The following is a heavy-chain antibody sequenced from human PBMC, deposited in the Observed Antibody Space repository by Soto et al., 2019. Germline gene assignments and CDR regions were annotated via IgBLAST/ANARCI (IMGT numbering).Heavy chain of an antibody. D-gene: IGHD6-6*01. Sequence: QVQLVESGGGLVKPGGSLRLSCAASRFTFSDYYMSWIRQAPGKGLEWVAYISTRSSYTNYADSMRGRFTISRDNAKNSVYLQMNSLSAEDTAVYFCARDQRHSSSSTYGMDVCGQGTTVTVSS. V-gene: IGHV3-11*06. CDR1: RFTFSDYY. CDR2: ISTRSSYT. CDR3: ARDQRHSSSSTYGMDV. J-gene: IGHJ6*02.